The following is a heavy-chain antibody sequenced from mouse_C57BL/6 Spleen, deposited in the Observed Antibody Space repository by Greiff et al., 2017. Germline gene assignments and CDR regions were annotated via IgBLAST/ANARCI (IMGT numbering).Heavy chain of an antibody. CDR1: GFTFSSYA. J-gene: IGHJ2*01. CDR2: ISDGGSYT. V-gene: IGHV5-4*03. CDR3: ARGLRNYFDY. Sequence: EVKLVESGGGLVKPGGSLKLSCAASGFTFSSYAMSWVRQTPEKRLEWVATISDGGSYTYYPDNVKGRFTISRDNAKNNLYLQMSHLKSEDTAMYYCARGLRNYFDYWGQGTTLTVSS. D-gene: IGHD1-1*01.